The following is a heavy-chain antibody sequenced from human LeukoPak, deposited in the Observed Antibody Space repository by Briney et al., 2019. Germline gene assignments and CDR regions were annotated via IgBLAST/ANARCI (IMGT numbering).Heavy chain of an antibody. D-gene: IGHD5-18*01. Sequence: SETLSLTGTVSGGSISSSSYYWGWIRQPPGKGLEWIGSIYYSGSTYYNPSLKSRVTISVDTSKNQFSLKLSSVTAADAAVYYCARRRYGYYYFDYWGQGTLVTVSS. CDR1: GGSISSSSYY. CDR2: IYYSGST. J-gene: IGHJ4*02. V-gene: IGHV4-39*01. CDR3: ARRRYGYYYFDY.